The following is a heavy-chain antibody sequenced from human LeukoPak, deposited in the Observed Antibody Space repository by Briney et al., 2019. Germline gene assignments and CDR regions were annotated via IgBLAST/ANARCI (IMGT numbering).Heavy chain of an antibody. CDR3: VKSRVQYYYDSGGPFDY. J-gene: IGHJ4*02. CDR2: IHYSGSS. Sequence: PSQTLSLTCTVSGGSISSGGYYWSWLRQHPGKGLEWIGYIHYSGSSFYNPSLKGRVTTSVDTSKNQFSLKLNSVTAADTAVYYCVKSRVQYYYDSGGPFDYWGQGTLVTVSS. CDR1: GGSISSGGYY. D-gene: IGHD3-22*01. V-gene: IGHV4-31*03.